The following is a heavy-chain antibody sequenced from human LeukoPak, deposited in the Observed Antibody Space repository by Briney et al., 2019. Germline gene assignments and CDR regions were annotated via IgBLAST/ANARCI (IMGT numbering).Heavy chain of an antibody. CDR3: ARTRGYSSGWYDFDY. CDR2: IHYSGST. D-gene: IGHD6-19*01. CDR1: GGSISSNY. J-gene: IGHJ4*02. Sequence: PSETLSLTCSVSGGSISSNYWSWIRQLPGKGLEWIGYIHYSGSTNYNPSLKSRVTISVDTSKNQFSLKLSSVTAADTTVYYCARTRGYSSGWYDFDYWGQGTLVTVSS. V-gene: IGHV4-59*08.